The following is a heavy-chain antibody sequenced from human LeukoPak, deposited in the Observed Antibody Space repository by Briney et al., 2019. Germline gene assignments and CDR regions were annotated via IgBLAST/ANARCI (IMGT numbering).Heavy chain of an antibody. J-gene: IGHJ4*02. CDR2: IWSDGNKK. V-gene: IGHV3-33*01. Sequence: GGSLTLSCAASGFTLSSHGLHWVRQAPGKGLEWVAVIWSDGNKKYYADSVKGRFTISRDNYKNTLYLQMNSLRAEDTAVYYCVRGQLLFDYWGQGTLVTVSS. CDR3: VRGQLLFDY. CDR1: GFTLSSHG. D-gene: IGHD2-2*01.